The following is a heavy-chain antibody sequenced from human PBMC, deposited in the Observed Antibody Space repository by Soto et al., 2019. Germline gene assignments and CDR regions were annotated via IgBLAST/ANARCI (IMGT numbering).Heavy chain of an antibody. J-gene: IGHJ6*02. CDR1: GFTFSSYA. D-gene: IGHD5-18*01. CDR2: ISGSGGST. Sequence: EVQLLESGGGLVQPGGSLRLSCAASGFTFSSYAMSWVRQAPGKGLEWVSGISGSGGSTYYAGSVKGRFTISRDNSNNTLYLQTTRRRAEDTGVYCGAKDRGYMNGYDDRDVWGQGTTVNVSS. V-gene: IGHV3-23*01. CDR3: AKDRGYMNGYDDRDV.